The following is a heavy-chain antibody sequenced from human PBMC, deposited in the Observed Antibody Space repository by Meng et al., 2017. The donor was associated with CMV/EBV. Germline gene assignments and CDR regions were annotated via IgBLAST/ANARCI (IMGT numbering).Heavy chain of an antibody. CDR3: ARVCYYDSSGYYYEGAYYFDY. CDR2: INHSGST. Sequence: SETLSLTCAVYGGSFSGYYWSWIRQPPGKGLEWIGEINHSGSTNYNPSLKSRVTISVDTSKNQFSLKLSSVTAADTAVYYCARVCYYDSSGYYYEGAYYFDYWGREPWSPSPQ. CDR1: GGSFSGYY. V-gene: IGHV4-34*01. D-gene: IGHD3-22*01. J-gene: IGHJ4*02.